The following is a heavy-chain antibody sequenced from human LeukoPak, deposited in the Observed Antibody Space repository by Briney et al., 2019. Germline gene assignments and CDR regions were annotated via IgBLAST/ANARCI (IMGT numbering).Heavy chain of an antibody. V-gene: IGHV3-33*01. CDR2: IWYDGSNK. CDR3: ARDNVAVAGTFDY. D-gene: IGHD6-19*01. CDR1: GFTFSSYG. Sequence: PGGSLRLSCAASGFTFSSYGMHWVRQAPGKGLEWVAVIWYDGSNKYYADSVKGRFTNSRDNSKNTLYLQMNSLRAEDTAVYYCARDNVAVAGTFDYWGQGTLVTVSS. J-gene: IGHJ4*02.